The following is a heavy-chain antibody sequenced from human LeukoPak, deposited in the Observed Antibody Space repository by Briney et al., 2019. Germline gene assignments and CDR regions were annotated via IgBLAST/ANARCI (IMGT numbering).Heavy chain of an antibody. V-gene: IGHV1-2*02. CDR2: INPNSGGT. CDR3: ARDPWYDSSGYHYYYYYGMDV. CDR1: GYTFTSYY. D-gene: IGHD3-22*01. Sequence: ASVKVSCKASGYTFTSYYMHWVRQAPGQGLEWMGWINPNSGGTNYAQKFQGRVTMTRDTSISTAYMELSRLRSDDTAVYYCARDPWYDSSGYHYYYYYGMDVWGQGTTVTVSS. J-gene: IGHJ6*02.